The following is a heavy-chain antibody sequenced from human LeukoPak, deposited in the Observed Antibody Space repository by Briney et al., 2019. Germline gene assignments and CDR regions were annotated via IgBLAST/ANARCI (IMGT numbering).Heavy chain of an antibody. V-gene: IGHV1-2*02. CDR1: GYTFTEHY. Sequence: ASVKVSCKASGYTFTEHYIHWVRQAPGQGPEWMGWINPNIGVTKYAQKFVGRVTMTRDTSITTAYMELSSLTSDDTAMYYCARGLREALRRPGGNYYFDYWGQGTLVTVSS. CDR3: ARGLREALRRPGGNYYFDY. CDR2: INPNIGVT. D-gene: IGHD1-26*01. J-gene: IGHJ4*02.